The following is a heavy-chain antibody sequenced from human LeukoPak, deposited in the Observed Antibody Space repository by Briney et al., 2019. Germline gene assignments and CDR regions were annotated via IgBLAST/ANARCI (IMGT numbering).Heavy chain of an antibody. CDR1: GGSISSYY. J-gene: IGHJ3*02. V-gene: IGHV4-59*01. Sequence: SGTLSRTCTVSGGSISSYYWSWIRQPPGKGLEWIGYIYYSGSTNYNPSLKSRVTISVDTSKNQFSLKLSSVTAADTAVYYCARDQFHAFDIWGQGTMVTVSS. CDR2: IYYSGST. CDR3: ARDQFHAFDI.